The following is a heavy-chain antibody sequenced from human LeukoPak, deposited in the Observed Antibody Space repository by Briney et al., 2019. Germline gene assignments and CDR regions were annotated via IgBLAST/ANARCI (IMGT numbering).Heavy chain of an antibody. V-gene: IGHV3-21*01. CDR1: GFTFSSYS. D-gene: IGHD3-3*01. J-gene: IGHJ4*02. Sequence: GSLRLSCAASGFTFSSYSMNWVRQAPGMGLEWVSSISSSSSYIYYADSVKGRSTISRDNAKNSLYLQMNSLRAEDTAVYYCARGPWSFDYWGQGTLVTVSS. CDR2: ISSSSSYI. CDR3: ARGPWSFDY.